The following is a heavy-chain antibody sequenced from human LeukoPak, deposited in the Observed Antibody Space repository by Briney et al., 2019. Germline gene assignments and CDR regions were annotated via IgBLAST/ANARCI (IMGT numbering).Heavy chain of an antibody. CDR2: IYTSGST. J-gene: IGHJ6*03. Sequence: PSETLSLTCTVSGGSISSYYWSWIRQPAGKGLEWIGRIYTSGSTNYNPSLKSRVTMSVDTSRNQFSLKLSSVTAADTAVYYCARETRMVRGVMAARKTYYCMDVWGKGTTVTISS. CDR1: GGSISSYY. D-gene: IGHD3-10*01. CDR3: ARETRMVRGVMAARKTYYCMDV. V-gene: IGHV4-4*07.